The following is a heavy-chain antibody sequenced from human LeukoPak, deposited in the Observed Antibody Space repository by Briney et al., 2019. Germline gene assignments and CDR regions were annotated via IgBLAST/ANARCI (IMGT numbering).Heavy chain of an antibody. D-gene: IGHD4-17*01. CDR3: ARDRATVTTGDAFDI. Sequence: SETLSLTCTVSGDSISSHYWSWIRQPPGKGLEWIGYIYYSGSTNYNPSLKSRVTISVDTSKNQFSLKLSSVTAADTAVYYCARDRATVTTGDAFDIWGQGTMVTVSS. CDR2: IYYSGST. V-gene: IGHV4-59*11. J-gene: IGHJ3*02. CDR1: GDSISSHY.